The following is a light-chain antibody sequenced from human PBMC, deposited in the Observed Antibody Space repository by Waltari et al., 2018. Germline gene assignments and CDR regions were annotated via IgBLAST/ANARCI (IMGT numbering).Light chain of an antibody. Sequence: QSALTQPASVSGSPGQSITISCTGTSSDVGRYNLVSWYQQYPGKAPKLMIYEGSKRPSGVSNRFSGSKSGNTSSLTISGLQADDEADYYCCSYAGSSTFYVFGTGTKVTVL. CDR2: EGS. CDR1: SSDVGRYNL. V-gene: IGLV2-23*01. J-gene: IGLJ1*01. CDR3: CSYAGSSTFYV.